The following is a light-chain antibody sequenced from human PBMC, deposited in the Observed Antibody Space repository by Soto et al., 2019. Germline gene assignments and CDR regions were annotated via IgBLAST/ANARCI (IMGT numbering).Light chain of an antibody. CDR1: ESIARH. Sequence: DIQMTQSPSSLSASVGDRVTITCRASESIARHLNWYQQKPGKAPKLLIYAASSWQNGVPSRFRGGGPGTDFTLTISNLQPEDFATYYCQQTYSTLSITFGQGTRLEIK. J-gene: IGKJ5*01. CDR2: AAS. CDR3: QQTYSTLSIT. V-gene: IGKV1-39*01.